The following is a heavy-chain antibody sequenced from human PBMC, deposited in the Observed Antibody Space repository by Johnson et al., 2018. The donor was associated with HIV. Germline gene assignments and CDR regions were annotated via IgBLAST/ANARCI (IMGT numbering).Heavy chain of an antibody. D-gene: IGHD5-12*01. J-gene: IGHJ3*01. V-gene: IGHV3-15*01. Sequence: VQLVESGGGLVKPGGSLRVSCAASGFSFSNAWMSWVRQAPGKGLEWVGRIKSKTDGGTPDYAAPVKGRFTISRDNSKNTLYLQMNSLRAEDTAVYYCAKGRGYDYDALDFWGQGTMVTVSS. CDR2: IKSKTDGGTP. CDR3: AKGRGYDYDALDF. CDR1: GFSFSNAW.